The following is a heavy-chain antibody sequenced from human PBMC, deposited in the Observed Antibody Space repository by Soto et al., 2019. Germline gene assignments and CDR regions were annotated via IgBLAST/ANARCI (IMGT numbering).Heavy chain of an antibody. CDR1: GGSINYNNYF. D-gene: IGHD2-15*01. V-gene: IGHV4-39*01. Sequence: SETLSLTCTVAGGSINYNNYFWAWVRQPPGKGLEWLGSVEYSGGTYYTPSLKSRVSISVDTSKNQFSLRLRSVTAADTAVYYCARVLVGATSHSDPDYWGQGTLVTVSS. CDR3: ARVLVGATSHSDPDY. J-gene: IGHJ4*02. CDR2: VEYSGGT.